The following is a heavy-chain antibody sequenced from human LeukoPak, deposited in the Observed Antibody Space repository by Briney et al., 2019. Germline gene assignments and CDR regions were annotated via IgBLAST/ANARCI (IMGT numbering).Heavy chain of an antibody. D-gene: IGHD3-10*01. CDR3: ARWSFYYGSGSYGNWFDP. Sequence: SETLSLTCTVSGGSISSSSYYWGWIRQPPGKGLEWIGSIYYSGSTYYNPSLKSRVTISVDTSKNQFSLKLSSVTAADTAVYYCARWSFYYGSGSYGNWFDPWGQGTLVTVSS. CDR2: IYYSGST. V-gene: IGHV4-39*07. CDR1: GGSISSSSYY. J-gene: IGHJ5*02.